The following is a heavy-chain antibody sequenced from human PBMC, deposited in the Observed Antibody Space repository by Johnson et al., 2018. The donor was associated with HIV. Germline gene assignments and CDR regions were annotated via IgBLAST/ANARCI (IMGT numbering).Heavy chain of an antibody. V-gene: IGHV3-11*04. CDR3: VRPAAAGRDDAFDI. D-gene: IGHD6-13*01. CDR1: GFTFSAYY. CDR2: ISSSGCSV. J-gene: IGHJ3*02. Sequence: QVQLVEAGGGLVKPGGSLRLSCAASGFTFSAYYLSWIRQAPGKGLARLAYISSSGCSVYYTAPVKGRLTISRDNTKTSLHLQMNSLRAEDTAVYYCVRPAAAGRDDAFDIWGQGTMVTVSS.